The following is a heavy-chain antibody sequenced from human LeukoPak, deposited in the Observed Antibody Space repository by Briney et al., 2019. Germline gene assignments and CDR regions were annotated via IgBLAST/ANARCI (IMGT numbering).Heavy chain of an antibody. CDR3: AGIPVFGVVLHQEPV. J-gene: IGHJ6*03. Sequence: SVKVSCKASGYTFTSYDINWVRQAPGQGLEWMGVFIPILDTANSTQKFQGRLTITADISTNTVYMELSSLRFDDTAVYFCAGIPVFGVVLHQEPVWGKGTTVTVSS. CDR1: GYTFTSYD. D-gene: IGHD3-3*01. CDR2: FIPILDTA. V-gene: IGHV1-69*10.